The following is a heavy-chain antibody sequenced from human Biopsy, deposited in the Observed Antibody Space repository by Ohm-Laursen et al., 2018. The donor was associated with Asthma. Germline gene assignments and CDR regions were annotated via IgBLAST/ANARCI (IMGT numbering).Heavy chain of an antibody. D-gene: IGHD5-12*01. J-gene: IGHJ4*02. CDR3: ASPVKRAFGGYEWAAVFDY. CDR1: GASIRGSGSY. Sequence: SQTPSLTCTVSGASIRGSGSYWAWIRQAPGKGPEWIGTTHYSGSTFYKPSLRSRVTMSLDTSTNQFSLRLRLVTATDTAVYYCASPVKRAFGGYEWAAVFDYWGQGILVTVSS. CDR2: THYSGST. V-gene: IGHV4-39*01.